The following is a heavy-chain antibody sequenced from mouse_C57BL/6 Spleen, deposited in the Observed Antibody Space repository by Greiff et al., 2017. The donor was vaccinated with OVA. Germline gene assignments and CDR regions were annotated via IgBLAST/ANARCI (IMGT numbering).Heavy chain of an antibody. CDR2: IDPDDGDT. CDR3: ATLLLRDQAWYAY. J-gene: IGHJ3*01. Sequence: VQLQQSGAELVRPGASVKLSCTASGFNIKDYYMHWVKQRPEQGLEWIGRIDPDDGDTEYAPKFQGKATLTADTSSNTAYLQLSSLTSEDTAVYYCATLLLRDQAWYAYWGQGTMVTVSA. V-gene: IGHV14-1*01. D-gene: IGHD1-1*01. CDR1: GFNIKDYY.